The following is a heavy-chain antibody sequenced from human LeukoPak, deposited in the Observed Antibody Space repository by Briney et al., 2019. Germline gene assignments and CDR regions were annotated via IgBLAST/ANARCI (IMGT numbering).Heavy chain of an antibody. V-gene: IGHV1-46*03. CDR1: GYTFTSYY. CDR3: ARETTMVRGVIIKDY. D-gene: IGHD3-10*01. J-gene: IGHJ4*02. Sequence: ASVKVSCKASGYTFTSYYMHWVRQAPGQGLEWMGIINPSGGSTSYAQKFQGRVTMTRDTSTSTVYMELSSLRSEDTAMYYCARETTMVRGVIIKDYWGQGTLVTVSS. CDR2: INPSGGST.